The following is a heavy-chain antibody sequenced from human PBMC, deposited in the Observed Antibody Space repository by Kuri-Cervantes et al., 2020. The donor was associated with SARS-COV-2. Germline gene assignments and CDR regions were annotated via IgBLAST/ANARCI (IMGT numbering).Heavy chain of an antibody. CDR1: GGTFSSYA. CDR3: ARPYCTTTTCYDGTFDS. CDR2: IIPLLGTT. V-gene: IGHV1-69*04. J-gene: IGHJ4*02. Sequence: SVNVSCKASGGTFSSYAVTWVRQVPGQGFEWMGRIIPLLGTTIYAQKFRDRVTFTADKSTNTAYMELSSLRSEDTAVYYCARPYCTTTTCYDGTFDSWGQGTLVTVSS. D-gene: IGHD2-2*01.